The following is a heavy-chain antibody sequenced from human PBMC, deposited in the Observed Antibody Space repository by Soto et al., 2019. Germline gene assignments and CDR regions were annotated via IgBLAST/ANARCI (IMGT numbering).Heavy chain of an antibody. CDR1: GGSISNYY. V-gene: IGHV4-59*01. Sequence: PSETLSLTCTVSGGSISNYYWSWIRQPPGKGLEWIGYIYYSGSTNYNPSLKSRVTISVDTSKNQFSLKLSSVTAADTAVYYCARGPSRHRVYFDYWGQGTLVTVSS. D-gene: IGHD2-2*01. CDR3: ARGPSRHRVYFDY. J-gene: IGHJ4*02. CDR2: IYYSGST.